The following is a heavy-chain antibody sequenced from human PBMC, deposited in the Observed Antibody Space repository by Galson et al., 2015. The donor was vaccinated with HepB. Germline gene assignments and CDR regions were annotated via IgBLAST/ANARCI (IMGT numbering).Heavy chain of an antibody. D-gene: IGHD1-26*01. J-gene: IGHJ4*02. CDR3: ARDQWGGSYPFDY. Sequence: SLRLSCAASGFTFSSYAMHWVRQAPGKGLEWVAVISYDGSNKYYADSVKGRFTISRDNSKNTLYLQMNSLRAEDTTVYYCARDQWGGSYPFDYWGQGTLVTVSS. V-gene: IGHV3-30-3*01. CDR1: GFTFSSYA. CDR2: ISYDGSNK.